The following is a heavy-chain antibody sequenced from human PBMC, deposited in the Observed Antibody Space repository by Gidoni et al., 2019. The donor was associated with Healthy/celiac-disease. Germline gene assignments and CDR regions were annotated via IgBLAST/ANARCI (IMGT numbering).Heavy chain of an antibody. Sequence: EVQLVESGGGLVQPGRSLRLSCAPSGFTFDASAMHWVRQAPGKGLEGVSGISWNSGSIGYADSVKGRFTISRDNAKNSLYLQMNSLRAEDTALYYCAKDTTRGDYVGGSYHHYGMDVWGQGTTVTVSS. CDR2: ISWNSGSI. V-gene: IGHV3-9*01. CDR1: GFTFDASA. D-gene: IGHD3-16*02. J-gene: IGHJ6*02. CDR3: AKDTTRGDYVGGSYHHYGMDV.